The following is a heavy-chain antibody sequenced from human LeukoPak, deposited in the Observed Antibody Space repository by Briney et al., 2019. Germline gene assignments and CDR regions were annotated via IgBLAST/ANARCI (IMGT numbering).Heavy chain of an antibody. CDR2: IYYSGST. Sequence: SETLSLTCTVAGASISSSSYYWGWIRQPPGKGLEWIGSIYYSGSTYYNPSLKSRVTISVDTSKNQFSLKLSSVTAADTAVYYCARGHGDYSGYYYYGMDVWGQGTTVTVSS. V-gene: IGHV4-39*07. J-gene: IGHJ6*02. CDR3: ARGHGDYSGYYYYGMDV. CDR1: GASISSSSYY. D-gene: IGHD4-17*01.